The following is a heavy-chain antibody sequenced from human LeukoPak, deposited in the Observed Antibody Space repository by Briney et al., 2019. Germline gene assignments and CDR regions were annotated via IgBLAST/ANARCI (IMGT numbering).Heavy chain of an antibody. J-gene: IGHJ2*01. CDR3: ARVIPNYDFWSGYPHGYFDL. V-gene: IGHV4-30-2*01. CDR2: IYHSGST. Sequence: SQTLSLTCAVSGGSISSGGYSWSWIRQPPGKGLEWIGYIYHSGSTYYSPSLKSRVTISVDRSKNQFSLKLSSVTAADTAVYYCARVIPNYDFWSGYPHGYFDLWGRGTLVTVSS. CDR1: GGSISSGGYS. D-gene: IGHD3-3*01.